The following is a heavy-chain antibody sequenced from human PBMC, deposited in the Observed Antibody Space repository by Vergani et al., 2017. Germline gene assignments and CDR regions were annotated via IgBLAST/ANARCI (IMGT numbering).Heavy chain of an antibody. V-gene: IGHV3-33*01. CDR2: IWYDGSNK. D-gene: IGHD1-26*01. Sequence: QVQLVESGGGVVQPGRSLRLSCAASGFTFSSYGMHWVRQAPGKGLEWVAVIWYDGSNKYYADSVKGRFTISRDNSKNTLYLQMNSLMAEDTAVYYCARTNSRRNDAFDIWGQGTMVTVSS. CDR1: GFTFSSYG. CDR3: ARTNSRRNDAFDI. J-gene: IGHJ3*02.